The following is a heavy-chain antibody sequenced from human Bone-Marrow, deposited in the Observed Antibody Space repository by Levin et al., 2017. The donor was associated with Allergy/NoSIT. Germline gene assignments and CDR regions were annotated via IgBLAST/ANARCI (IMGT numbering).Heavy chain of an antibody. CDR1: GFIFSNYT. Sequence: GESLKISCAASGFIFSNYTMNWVRQAPGKGLEWVSQISGSGGNTHYADSVKGRFTFSRDNSKNTLYLQMNSLRAEDTAVYYCAGYDTSAYHSPFDYWGQGTLVTVSS. J-gene: IGHJ4*02. V-gene: IGHV3-23*01. CDR2: ISGSGGNT. D-gene: IGHD3-22*01. CDR3: AGYDTSAYHSPFDY.